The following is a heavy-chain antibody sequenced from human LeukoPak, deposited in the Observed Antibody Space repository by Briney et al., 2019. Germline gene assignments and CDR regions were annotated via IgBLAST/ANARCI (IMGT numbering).Heavy chain of an antibody. V-gene: IGHV3-72*01. CDR1: GFTFSDSC. CDR2: SRNKADSYTA. D-gene: IGHD6-13*01. CDR3: ATSSWYRLAY. J-gene: IGHJ4*02. Sequence: GGSLRLSCAASGFTFSDSCMSWVRQAPGKGLDWVGRSRNKADSYTAEYAASVNGRGTSSRDESKTSLYLQISSLEPEDAAVYYSATSSWYRLAYWGQGSLVTVSS.